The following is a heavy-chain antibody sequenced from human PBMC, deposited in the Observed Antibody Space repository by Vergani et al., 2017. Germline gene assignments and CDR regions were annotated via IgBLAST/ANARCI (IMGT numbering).Heavy chain of an antibody. CDR3: ARVPGYGYGYAVDY. CDR1: GYSISSGYY. Sequence: QVQLQESGPGLVKPSETLSLTCTVSGYSISSGYYWGWIRQPPGKGLEWIGSIYHSGSTYYNPSLKSRVTISVDTSKNQFSLKLSSVTAADTAVYYCARVPGYGYGYAVDYWGQGTLVTVSS. D-gene: IGHD5-18*01. J-gene: IGHJ4*02. V-gene: IGHV4-38-2*02. CDR2: IYHSGST.